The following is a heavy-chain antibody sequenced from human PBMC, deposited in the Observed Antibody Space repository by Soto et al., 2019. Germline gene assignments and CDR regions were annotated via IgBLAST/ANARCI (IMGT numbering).Heavy chain of an antibody. D-gene: IGHD2-8*01. CDR1: GFTFSSYG. Sequence: QVQLVESGGGVVQPGRSLRLSCAASGFTFSSYGMHWVRQAPGKGLEWVAVIRYDGSNKYYADSVKGRFTISRDNSKNTLYLQMNSLRAEDTAVYYCARDLYGPAEYYFDYWGQGTLVTVSS. CDR3: ARDLYGPAEYYFDY. V-gene: IGHV3-33*01. J-gene: IGHJ4*02. CDR2: IRYDGSNK.